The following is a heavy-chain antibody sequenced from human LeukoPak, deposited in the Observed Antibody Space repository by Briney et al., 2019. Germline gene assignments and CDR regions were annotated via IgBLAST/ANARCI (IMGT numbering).Heavy chain of an antibody. CDR3: ARPPGAVAGKKASNYYYYYYMDV. J-gene: IGHJ6*03. D-gene: IGHD6-19*01. Sequence: GGSLRLSCAASGLTFSSYSMNWVRQAPGKGLEWVSSISSSSSYIYYADSVKGRFTISRDNAKNSLYLQMNSLRAEDTAVYYCARPPGAVAGKKASNYYYYYYMDVWGKGTTVTVSS. CDR2: ISSSSSYI. V-gene: IGHV3-21*01. CDR1: GLTFSSYS.